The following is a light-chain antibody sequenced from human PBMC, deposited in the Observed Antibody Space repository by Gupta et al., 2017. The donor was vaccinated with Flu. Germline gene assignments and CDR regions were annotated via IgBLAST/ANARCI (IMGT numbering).Light chain of an antibody. CDR3: TSCDDSLDGGV. V-gene: IGLV1-44*01. CDR2: GHN. CDR1: SHTIGSND. J-gene: IGLJ3*02. Sequence: TISSKGSSHTIGSNDVDCYQQLPRPAPKLIISGHNERHPGGPHRFSCSPCGAPASLAINGLHSEDEAAYYCTSCDDSLDGGVFGRGTKLTVL.